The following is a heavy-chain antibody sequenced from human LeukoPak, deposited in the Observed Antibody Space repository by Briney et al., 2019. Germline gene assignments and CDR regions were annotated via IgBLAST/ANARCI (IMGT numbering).Heavy chain of an antibody. J-gene: IGHJ4*02. CDR3: ARGDGGGGNHPFDY. CDR1: GFTFSTYG. CDR2: VWYDGAVK. V-gene: IGHV3-33*01. Sequence: GKSLRLSCAASGFTFSTYGMNWVRQAPGKGLECVAGVWYDGAVKYYRDSVQGRFNISRDNSKSTLYLQMNSLRVEDTAVYYCARGDGGGGNHPFDYWGQGTLVTVSS. D-gene: IGHD1-14*01.